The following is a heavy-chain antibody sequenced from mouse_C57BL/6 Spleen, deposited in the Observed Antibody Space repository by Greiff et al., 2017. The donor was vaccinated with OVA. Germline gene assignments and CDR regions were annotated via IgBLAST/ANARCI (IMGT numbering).Heavy chain of an antibody. CDR1: GYSFTDYN. Sequence: VQLKQSGPELVKPGASVKISCKASGYSFTDYNMNWVKQSNGKSLEWIGVINPNYGTTSYNQKFKGKATLTVDQSSSTAYMQLNSLTSEDSAVYYCAREGGTGTEDYAMDYWGQGTSVTVSS. CDR2: INPNYGTT. D-gene: IGHD4-1*01. CDR3: AREGGTGTEDYAMDY. V-gene: IGHV1-39*01. J-gene: IGHJ4*01.